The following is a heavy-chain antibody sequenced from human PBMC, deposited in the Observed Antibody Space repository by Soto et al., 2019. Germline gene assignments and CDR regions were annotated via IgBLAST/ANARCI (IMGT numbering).Heavy chain of an antibody. D-gene: IGHD3-22*01. V-gene: IGHV3-21*01. Sequence: GGSLRLSCEASGFAFDVHSMNWVRQVPGRGLEWVASITSHSVYIWYADSVRGRFTISRDNAKNSVCLQLSGLRDDDTAVYYCARGVSYDEGGHYLRLVFDYWGQGALVTVS. CDR3: ARGVSYDEGGHYLRLVFDY. CDR1: GFAFDVHS. J-gene: IGHJ4*02. CDR2: ITSHSVYI.